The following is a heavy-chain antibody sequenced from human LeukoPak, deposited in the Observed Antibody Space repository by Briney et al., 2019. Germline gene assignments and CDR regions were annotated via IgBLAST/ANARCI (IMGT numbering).Heavy chain of an antibody. CDR1: GYTFTGYY. CDR2: INPNSGGT. J-gene: IGHJ3*02. V-gene: IGHV1-2*02. Sequence: ASVKVSCKASGYTFTGYYMHWVRQAPGQGLEWMGWINPNSGGTNYAQKFQGRVTMTRDTSINTAYMELSGLRSDDTAVYYCARDRAGLSRGGAFDIWGQGTMVTVSS. CDR3: ARDRAGLSRGGAFDI. D-gene: IGHD2/OR15-2a*01.